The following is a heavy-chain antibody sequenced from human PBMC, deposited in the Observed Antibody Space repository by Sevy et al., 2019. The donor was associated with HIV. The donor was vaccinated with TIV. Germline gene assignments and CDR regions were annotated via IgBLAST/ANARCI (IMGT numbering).Heavy chain of an antibody. D-gene: IGHD3-10*01. CDR3: ARPYGSGSWEAFDI. Sequence: GGSLRLSCIGSGFTFNTYTMNWVRQAPGEGLEWVSSISASANYIYYADSMKGRFTISRDNAKNSLFLQMNSLRVEDTAVYYCARPYGSGSWEAFDIWGHGTMVTVSS. CDR1: GFTFNTYT. CDR2: ISASANYI. V-gene: IGHV3-21*06. J-gene: IGHJ3*02.